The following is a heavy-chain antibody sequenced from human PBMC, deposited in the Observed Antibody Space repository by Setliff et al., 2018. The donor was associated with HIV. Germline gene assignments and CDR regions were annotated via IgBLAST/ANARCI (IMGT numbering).Heavy chain of an antibody. Sequence: ASVKVSCKASGYTFTNYAMHWVRQAPGQRLEWMGWINPNSGGTDYAQKFQGRVTMTSDASIRTAYMELSSLKSEDTAVYYCARAAGYSSSWHRYAFEIWGQGTMVTVSS. J-gene: IGHJ3*02. CDR3: ARAAGYSSSWHRYAFEI. CDR1: GYTFTNYA. V-gene: IGHV1-2*02. CDR2: INPNSGGT. D-gene: IGHD6-13*01.